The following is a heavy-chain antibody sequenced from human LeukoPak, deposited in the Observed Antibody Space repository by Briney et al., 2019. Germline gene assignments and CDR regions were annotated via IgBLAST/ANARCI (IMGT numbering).Heavy chain of an antibody. J-gene: IGHJ4*02. CDR2: ISRSGSTK. D-gene: IGHD2-8*01. CDR1: GFTFSDHY. CDR3: ARESVRYCTNGVCFVDY. Sequence: GGSLRLSCAVSGFTFSDHYMSWIRRAPGKGLEWVSYISRSGSTKYYADSVKGRFTISRDNAKNSLHLQMNSLRAEDTAVYYCARESVRYCTNGVCFVDYWGQGTLVTVSS. V-gene: IGHV3-11*01.